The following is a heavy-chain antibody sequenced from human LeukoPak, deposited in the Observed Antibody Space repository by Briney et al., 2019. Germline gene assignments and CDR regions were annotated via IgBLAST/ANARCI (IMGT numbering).Heavy chain of an antibody. CDR1: GYSCTGYW. CDR3: ARHHYYDSSGYIDY. V-gene: IGHV5-51*01. D-gene: IGHD3-22*01. J-gene: IGHJ4*02. Sequence: GESLKISCKGSGYSCTGYWIGWVRQMPGKGLEWMGIIYPGDSDTRYSPSFQGQVTISADKSISTAYLQWSSLKASDTAMYYCARHHYYDSSGYIDYWGQGTLVTVSS. CDR2: IYPGDSDT.